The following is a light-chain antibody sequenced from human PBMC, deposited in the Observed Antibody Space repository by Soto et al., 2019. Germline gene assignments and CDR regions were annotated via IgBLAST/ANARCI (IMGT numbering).Light chain of an antibody. CDR2: DDS. J-gene: IGKJ1*01. CDR3: QQYNRYWT. Sequence: DIQMTQSPSTLSASMGDRVTITCRASQSLDHCLAWYQQKPGKAPKRLIYDDSSLESGVPSRFSGSGSETEFTLTISSLFPDDFATYCCQQYNRYWTFGQGTKV. CDR1: QSLDHC. V-gene: IGKV1-5*01.